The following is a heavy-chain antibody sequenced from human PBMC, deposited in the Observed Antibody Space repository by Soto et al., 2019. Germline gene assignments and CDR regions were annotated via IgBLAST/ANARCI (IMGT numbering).Heavy chain of an antibody. Sequence: GGSLRLSCAASGFTFEDYALHWVRQSSGKGPEWVSLISADGSDPYYADSVKGRFTISRDNRKDSLYLQMNSLRPEDSAIYYCTKARFYFDSSPYDSWGQGTLVTVSS. CDR3: TKARFYFDSSPYDS. CDR1: GFTFEDYA. J-gene: IGHJ4*02. V-gene: IGHV3-43D*03. D-gene: IGHD3-22*01. CDR2: ISADGSDP.